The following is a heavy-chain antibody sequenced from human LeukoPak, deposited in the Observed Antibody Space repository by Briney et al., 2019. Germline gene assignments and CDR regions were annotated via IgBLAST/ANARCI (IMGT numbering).Heavy chain of an antibody. CDR2: INSDGSST. J-gene: IGHJ4*02. CDR1: GFTFSNYW. Sequence: GGSLRLSCAASGFTFSNYWMHWVRQAPGKGLVWVSRINSDGSSTTSADSVKGRFTISKDNAKNTLYLQMNSLRAEDTAVYYCAKGGATVIDYWGQGTLVTVSS. V-gene: IGHV3-74*01. CDR3: AKGGATVIDY. D-gene: IGHD4-17*01.